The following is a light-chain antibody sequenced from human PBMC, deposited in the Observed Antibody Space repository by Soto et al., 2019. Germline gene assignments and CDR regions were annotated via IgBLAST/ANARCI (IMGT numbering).Light chain of an antibody. V-gene: IGKV1-27*01. CDR1: QGISTY. CDR3: QNYNGAPWT. Sequence: DIQMTQSPSSLSASVGDRVTITCRASQGISTYLVWYQQKPGTVPKLLIFAASTLQSGVPSRFSGSGSGTDFTLTISSLPPEDVATYYCQNYNGAPWTFGQGTKVDIK. CDR2: AAS. J-gene: IGKJ1*01.